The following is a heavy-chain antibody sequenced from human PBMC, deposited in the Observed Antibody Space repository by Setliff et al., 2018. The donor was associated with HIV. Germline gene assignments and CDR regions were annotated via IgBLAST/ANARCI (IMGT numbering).Heavy chain of an antibody. J-gene: IGHJ4*02. CDR2: INHSGST. V-gene: IGHV4-34*01. Sequence: LSLTCAVYGGSFSGYYWSWIRQPPGKGLEWIGEINHSGSTNYNPSLKSRVTISVDTSKNQFSLKLSSVTAADTAVYYCARGNSDYYDSSGYYSPFDYWGQGTLVTVSS. D-gene: IGHD3-22*01. CDR3: ARGNSDYYDSSGYYSPFDY. CDR1: GGSFSGYY.